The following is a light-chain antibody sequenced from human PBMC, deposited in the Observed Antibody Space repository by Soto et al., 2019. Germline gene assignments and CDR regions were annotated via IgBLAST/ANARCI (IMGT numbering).Light chain of an antibody. CDR2: DAS. J-gene: IGKJ1*01. CDR1: QSVSSN. Sequence: EIVMTQSPATLSVSPGERATLSCRASQSVSSNLAWYQQKPGQAPRLLIYDASNRATGIPARLSGSGSGTDFTLTISSLEPEDFAVYYCQQRSNWPWTFGQGTKVDIK. CDR3: QQRSNWPWT. V-gene: IGKV3-11*01.